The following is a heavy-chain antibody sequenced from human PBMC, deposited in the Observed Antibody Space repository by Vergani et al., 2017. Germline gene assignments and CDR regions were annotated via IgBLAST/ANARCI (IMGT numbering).Heavy chain of an antibody. D-gene: IGHD2-8*02. CDR2: IDEYGNRA. J-gene: IGHJ5*01. Sequence: EVQLVESGGGSVQSGGSLRLSCVASGFSFNTYWMHWVRQVPGKGLMWIARIDEYGNRATYGDVETGRFTISRDNAKNTVFLQMNNLRADDAGVYYCVRTEYCTGIACNTRFDSWGQGALVTVSS. CDR3: VRTEYCTGIACNTRFDS. V-gene: IGHV3-74*03. CDR1: GFSFNTYW.